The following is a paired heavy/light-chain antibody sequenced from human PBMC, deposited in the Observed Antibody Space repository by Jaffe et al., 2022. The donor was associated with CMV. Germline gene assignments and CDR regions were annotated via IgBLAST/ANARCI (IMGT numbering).Light chain of an antibody. CDR2: DAS. CDR3: QQRGSWPIT. Sequence: EIVLTQSPATLSLSPGDRATLSCRASQGVTNYLAWYQHKPGQAPRLVIYDASNRATGIPARFSGSGSGTDFSLTISRLEPEDFAVYYCQQRGSWPITFGQGTRLEIK. J-gene: IGKJ5*01. CDR1: QGVTNY. V-gene: IGKV3-11*01.
Heavy chain of an antibody. CDR1: GFTFGNYN. V-gene: IGHV3-30*18. CDR2: ISYDSTNT. CDR3: AKVLSSNYEQFYYSGMDV. J-gene: IGHJ6*02. Sequence: QVQLVESGGGVVQPGGSLRLSCAASGFTFGNYNMHWVRQAPGKGLEWVSLISYDSTNTLYADSVKGRFTVSRDNSKNTLYLQMSSLRREDTGVYYCAKVLSSNYEQFYYSGMDVWGQGTTVTVS. D-gene: IGHD4-4*01.